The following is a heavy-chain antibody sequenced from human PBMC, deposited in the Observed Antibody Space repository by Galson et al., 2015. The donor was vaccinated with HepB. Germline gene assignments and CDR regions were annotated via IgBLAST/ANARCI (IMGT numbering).Heavy chain of an antibody. D-gene: IGHD4-11*01. CDR2: VSFVGRST. CDR3: TKIGYSNFENNYFDP. Sequence: SLRLSCAASGFTFSSYAMSWVRQAPGKGLEWVSAVSFVGRSTDYADSVKGRFTISRDNSKNTLYLQMNSLRAEDTAIYYCTKIGYSNFENNYFDPWGQGTPVTVSS. V-gene: IGHV3-23*01. CDR1: GFTFSSYA. J-gene: IGHJ5*02.